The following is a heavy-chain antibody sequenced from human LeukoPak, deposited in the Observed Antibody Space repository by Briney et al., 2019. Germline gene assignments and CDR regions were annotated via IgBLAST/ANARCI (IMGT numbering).Heavy chain of an antibody. J-gene: IGHJ6*02. CDR3: ARAGYCSSTSCYTTYYYYGMDV. D-gene: IGHD2-2*02. CDR1: GFTFSSYA. CDR2: IWYDGSNK. V-gene: IGHV3-33*08. Sequence: GGSLRLSCAASGFTFSSYAMHWVRQAPGKGLEWVAVIWYDGSNKYYADSVKGRFTISRDNSKNTLYLQMNSLRAEDTAVYYCARAGYCSSTSCYTTYYYYGMDVWGQGTTVTVSS.